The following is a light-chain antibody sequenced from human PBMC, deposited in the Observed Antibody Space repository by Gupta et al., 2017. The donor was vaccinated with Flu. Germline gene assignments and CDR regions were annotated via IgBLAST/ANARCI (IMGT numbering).Light chain of an antibody. CDR1: QSISSY. CDR3: QQSYSTPWA. J-gene: IGKJ1*01. V-gene: IGKV1-39*01. Sequence: PSSLSASVGDRVTITCRASQSISSYLNWYQQKPGKAPKLLIYAASSLQSGVPSRFSGSGSGTDFTLTISSLQPEDFATYYCQQSYSTPWAFGQGTKVEIK. CDR2: AAS.